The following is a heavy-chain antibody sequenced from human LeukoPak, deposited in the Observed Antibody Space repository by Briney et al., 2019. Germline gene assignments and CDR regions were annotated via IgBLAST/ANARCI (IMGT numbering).Heavy chain of an antibody. D-gene: IGHD5-24*01. Sequence: PGGSLRLSCAASGFSFSIYWMTWVRQAPGKGLEWAANIKHDGTEKYYVDSVKGRFTISRDNAKDSLFLQMDSLRAEDTAVYYCARQSFDGYHYPDYWGQGSLVTVSS. CDR2: IKHDGTEK. J-gene: IGHJ4*02. CDR3: ARQSFDGYHYPDY. CDR1: GFSFSIYW. V-gene: IGHV3-7*01.